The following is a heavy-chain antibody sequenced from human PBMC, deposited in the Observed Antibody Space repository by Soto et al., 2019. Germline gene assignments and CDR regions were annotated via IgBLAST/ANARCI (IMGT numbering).Heavy chain of an antibody. D-gene: IGHD6-13*01. CDR2: ISWNSGSI. CDR3: AKGDSSSIYYGIDV. Sequence: EVQLVESGGGLVQPGRSLRLSCAASGFTFDDYAMHWVRQAPGKGLEWVSGISWNSGSIGYADSLKGRFTISRDNAKNSLYLQLNSQRAEDTAFYYCAKGDSSSIYYGIDVWGQGTTVTVSS. J-gene: IGHJ6*02. CDR1: GFTFDDYA. V-gene: IGHV3-9*01.